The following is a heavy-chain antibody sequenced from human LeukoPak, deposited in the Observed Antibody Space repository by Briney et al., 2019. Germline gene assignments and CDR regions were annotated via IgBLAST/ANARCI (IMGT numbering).Heavy chain of an antibody. CDR3: TKDSAGLDYYFDF. CDR2: ISYDGSRK. D-gene: IGHD1-14*01. CDR1: GFTFRNYA. J-gene: IGHJ4*02. Sequence: PGGSLRLSCAASGFTFRNYAMHWVRQTPGKGLEWVAVISYDGSRKFYADSVKGRFTISRDDSKNTLNLQMNSLRAEDTAVYYYTKDSAGLDYYFDFWGQGTLVTVSS. V-gene: IGHV3-30*18.